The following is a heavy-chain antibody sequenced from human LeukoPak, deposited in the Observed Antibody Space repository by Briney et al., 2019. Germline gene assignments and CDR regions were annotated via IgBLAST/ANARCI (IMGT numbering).Heavy chain of an antibody. J-gene: IGHJ4*02. CDR1: GGSISSGNYY. D-gene: IGHD4-17*01. V-gene: IGHV4-61*02. CDR2: IYTSGST. CDR3: ARATVTSYYFDY. Sequence: SQTLSLTCTVSGGSISSGNYYWSWIRQPAGKGLEWIGRIYTSGSTNYNPSLKSRVTISIDTSKNQFSLKLSSVAAADTAVYYCARATVTSYYFDYWGQGTLVTVSS.